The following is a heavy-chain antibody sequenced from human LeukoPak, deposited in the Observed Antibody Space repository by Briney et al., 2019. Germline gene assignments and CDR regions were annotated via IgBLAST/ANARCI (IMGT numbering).Heavy chain of an antibody. J-gene: IGHJ4*02. CDR1: GGSISSYY. Sequence: SETLSLTCTVSGGSISSYYWSWIRQPPGKGLEWIGYIYYSGSTNYNPSLKSRVTISVDTSKNQFSLQLNSVTPEDTAVYYCARVELGTYYFDYWGQGTLVTVSS. CDR3: ARVELGTYYFDY. V-gene: IGHV4-59*12. D-gene: IGHD7-27*01. CDR2: IYYSGST.